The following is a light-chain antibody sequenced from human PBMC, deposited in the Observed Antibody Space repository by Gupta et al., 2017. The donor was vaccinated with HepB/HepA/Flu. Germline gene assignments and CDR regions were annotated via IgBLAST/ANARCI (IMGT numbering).Light chain of an antibody. V-gene: IGKV1-5*03. CDR3: QQYDSYLRT. CDR2: RAS. Sequence: DIQMTQSPSTLSASVGDRVTITCRASQSISSWLAWYQQKPGKAPKLLIYRASSLESGVPSRFSGSGSGTEFTLTISSLQPDDVAIYYCQQYDSYLRTFGQGTKVEVK. J-gene: IGKJ1*01. CDR1: QSISSW.